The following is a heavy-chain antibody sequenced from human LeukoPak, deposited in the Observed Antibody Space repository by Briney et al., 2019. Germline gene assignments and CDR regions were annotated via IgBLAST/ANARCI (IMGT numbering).Heavy chain of an antibody. Sequence: SGTLSLTCAVSGGSISSSNWWSWVRQPPGKGLEWIGEIYHSGSTNYNPSLKSRVTISVDQSKNQFSLYLSSVTAADTAVYYCERGGSGSGGYYFDYWGLGTLVTVSS. D-gene: IGHD2-15*01. CDR2: IYHSGST. J-gene: IGHJ4*02. V-gene: IGHV4-4*02. CDR3: ERGGSGSGGYYFDY. CDR1: GGSISSSNW.